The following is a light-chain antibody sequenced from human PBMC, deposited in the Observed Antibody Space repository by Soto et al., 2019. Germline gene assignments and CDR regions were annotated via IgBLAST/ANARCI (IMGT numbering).Light chain of an antibody. J-gene: IGKJ1*01. CDR1: QSISSY. CDR3: QQSHSTPWT. Sequence: DIQMTQSPSSLSASVGDRVTITCRASQSISSYLNWYQQKPGKAPKLLIYAGSSLQSGVPSRFSGSGSGTDFTLTISSLQPEDFGTYYCQQSHSTPWTFGQGTKVEIK. CDR2: AGS. V-gene: IGKV1-39*01.